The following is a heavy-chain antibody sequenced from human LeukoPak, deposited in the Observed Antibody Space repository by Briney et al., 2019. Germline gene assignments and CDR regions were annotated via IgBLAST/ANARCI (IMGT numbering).Heavy chain of an antibody. CDR3: ATLAPYGSGSYYNSVYYYGMDV. CDR2: IYYSGST. V-gene: IGHV4-30-4*01. D-gene: IGHD3-10*01. J-gene: IGHJ6*04. Sequence: PSETLSLTCTVSGGSISSGDYYWSWIRQPPGKGLEWIGYIYYSGSTYYNPSLKSRVTISVDTSKNQFSLKLSSVTAADTAVYYCATLAPYGSGSYYNSVYYYGMDVWGKGTTVTVS. CDR1: GGSISSGDYY.